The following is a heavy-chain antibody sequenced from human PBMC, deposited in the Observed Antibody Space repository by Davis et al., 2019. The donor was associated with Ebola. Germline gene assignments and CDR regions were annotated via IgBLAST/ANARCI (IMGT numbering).Heavy chain of an antibody. D-gene: IGHD1-1*01. J-gene: IGHJ4*02. CDR3: AKDLGTSGIVDY. Sequence: GESLKISCAASGFTFSTYSINWVRQAPGKGLDWVSAISVSGDRTYYADSVKGRFTISRDNTKNTLYLQMNGLRAEDSAIYYCAKDLGTSGIVDYWGQGTLVTVS. CDR1: GFTFSTYS. V-gene: IGHV3-23*01. CDR2: ISVSGDRT.